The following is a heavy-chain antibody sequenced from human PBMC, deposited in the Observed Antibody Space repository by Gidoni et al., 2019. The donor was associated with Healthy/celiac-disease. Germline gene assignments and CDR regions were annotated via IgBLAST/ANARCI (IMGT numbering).Heavy chain of an antibody. V-gene: IGHV3-23*04. CDR1: GFTFSRYA. J-gene: IGHJ3*02. CDR3: AKPISSSGYYSTFDI. CDR2: IRGSGGST. Sequence: EVQLVESGGGLVQPGGSLRLSCSASGFTFSRYAIGWVRQAPGKGLEWVSAIRGSGGSTYYAASVKGRFTISRDNSKNTLYLQMNSLRAEDTAVYYCAKPISSSGYYSTFDIWGQGTMVTVSS. D-gene: IGHD3-22*01.